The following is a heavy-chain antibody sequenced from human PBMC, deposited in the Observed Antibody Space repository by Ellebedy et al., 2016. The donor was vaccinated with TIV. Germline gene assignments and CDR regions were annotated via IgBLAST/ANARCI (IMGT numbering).Heavy chain of an antibody. CDR2: ISSGGSSI. Sequence: PGGSLRLSCAASGFTFSSYEMNWVRQAPGKGLEWVSYISSGGSSIFYADSVKGRFTISRDNAKNSLYLQMNSLRSEDTAVYYCTRGAGSSWSLPLYGMDVWGQGTTVTVSS. D-gene: IGHD6-13*01. CDR3: TRGAGSSWSLPLYGMDV. J-gene: IGHJ6*02. V-gene: IGHV3-48*03. CDR1: GFTFSSYE.